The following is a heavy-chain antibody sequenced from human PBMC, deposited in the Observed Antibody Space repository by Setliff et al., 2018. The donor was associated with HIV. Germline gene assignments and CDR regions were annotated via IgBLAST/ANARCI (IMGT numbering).Heavy chain of an antibody. Sequence: SETLSLTCIVSGGSINNYCCSWIRQPPGKGLEWIGYFCYTGSSNYNRALKSRVTMSLDRSKSQFSLELNSVTAADTALYYCAREPNDGEPGNFDYWGQGTLVTAPQ. CDR1: GGSINNYC. CDR2: FCYTGSS. V-gene: IGHV4-59*01. CDR3: AREPNDGEPGNFDY. D-gene: IGHD1-1*01. J-gene: IGHJ4*02.